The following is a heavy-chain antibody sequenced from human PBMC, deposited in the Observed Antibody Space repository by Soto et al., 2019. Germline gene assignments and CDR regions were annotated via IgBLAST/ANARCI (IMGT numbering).Heavy chain of an antibody. CDR1: GGSISSNDYD. CDR2: INYNGST. D-gene: IGHD5-12*01. J-gene: IGHJ4*02. CDR3: AREGNLGRWLQPLDF. V-gene: IGHV4-61*08. Sequence: SSETLSLTCTVSGGSISSNDYDWSWIRQPPGKGLEWIGHINYNGSTNYNPSLKSRVTMSVDTSKNQFSLKLISVTAADTAKYFCAREGNLGRWLQPLDFWGQGTLVTVSS.